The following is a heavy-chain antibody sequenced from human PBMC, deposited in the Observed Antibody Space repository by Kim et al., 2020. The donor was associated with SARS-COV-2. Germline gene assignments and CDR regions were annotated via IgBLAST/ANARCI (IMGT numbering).Heavy chain of an antibody. D-gene: IGHD6-19*01. V-gene: IGHV4-34*01. CDR3: ARGRFGYSSLPYFDY. CDR2: INHSGST. Sequence: SETLSLTCAVYGGSFSGYYWSWIRQPPGKGLAWIGEINHSGSTNYNPSLKSRVTISVDTSKNQSSLKLSSVTAADTAVYYCARGRFGYSSLPYFDYWGQGTLVTVSS. J-gene: IGHJ4*02. CDR1: GGSFSGYY.